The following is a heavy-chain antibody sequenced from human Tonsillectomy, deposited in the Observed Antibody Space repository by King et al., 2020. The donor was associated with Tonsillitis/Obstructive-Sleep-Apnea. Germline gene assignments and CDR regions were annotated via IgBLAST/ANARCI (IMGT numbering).Heavy chain of an antibody. CDR3: ARDGDWGPDGFDI. CDR2: ISSASNYI. CDR1: GFTFNTYS. V-gene: IGHV3-21*01. J-gene: IGHJ3*02. D-gene: IGHD7-27*01. Sequence: VQLVESGGGLVKPGGSLRLSCAASGFTFNTYSMNWVRQAPGKGLEWVSSISSASNYIYYADSVKGRFTISRDNAKNSLYLQMISLRAEDTAVYYCARDGDWGPDGFDIWGQGTMVTVSS.